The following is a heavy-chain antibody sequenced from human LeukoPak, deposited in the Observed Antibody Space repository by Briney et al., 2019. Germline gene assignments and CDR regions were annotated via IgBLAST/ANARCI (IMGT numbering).Heavy chain of an antibody. V-gene: IGHV4-61*02. CDR2: IYTSGST. J-gene: IGHJ4*02. D-gene: IGHD5-24*01. Sequence: SETLSLTCTVSGGSISGGSYYWSWIRQPAGKGLEWIGRIYTSGSTNYNPSLKSRVTISVDTSKNQFSLKLSSVTAAGTAVYYCARDLEMAFDYWGQGTLVTVSS. CDR3: ARDLEMAFDY. CDR1: GGSISGGSYY.